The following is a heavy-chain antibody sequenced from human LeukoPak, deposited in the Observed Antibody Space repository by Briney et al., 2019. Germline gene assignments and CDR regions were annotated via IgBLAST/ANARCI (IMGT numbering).Heavy chain of an antibody. V-gene: IGHV3-23*01. CDR1: GFTFSSYA. CDR2: ISGSGGST. Sequence: GGSLRLSCAASGFTFSSYAMSWVRQAPGKGLEWVSAISGSGGSTYYADSVKGRFTISRDNAKNSLYLQMNSLRAEDTALYYCAKDITGDHAFDIWGQGTMVTVSS. CDR3: AKDITGDHAFDI. D-gene: IGHD1-14*01. J-gene: IGHJ3*02.